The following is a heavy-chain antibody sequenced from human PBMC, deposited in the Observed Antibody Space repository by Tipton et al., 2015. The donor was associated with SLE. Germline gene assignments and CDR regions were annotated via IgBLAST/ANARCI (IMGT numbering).Heavy chain of an antibody. CDR1: GYTFTSYD. Sequence: QLVQSGAEVKKPGASVKVSCKASGYTFTSYDINWVRQATGQGLEWMGWMNPNSGNTGYAQKFQGRVTMTRNTSISTAYMELSSLRSEDTAVYYCANGVVAAYYYYYGMDVWGQGTTVTVSS. CDR3: ANGVVAAYYYYYGMDV. V-gene: IGHV1-8*02. D-gene: IGHD2-15*01. J-gene: IGHJ6*02. CDR2: MNPNSGNT.